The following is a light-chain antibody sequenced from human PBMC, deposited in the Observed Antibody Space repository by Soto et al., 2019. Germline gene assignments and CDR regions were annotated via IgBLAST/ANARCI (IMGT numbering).Light chain of an antibody. CDR1: QSVSSSY. J-gene: IGKJ1*01. CDR3: QQYASAPLK. CDR2: GAS. Sequence: EIVLTQSPGTLSLSPGERATLSCRASQSVSSSYLAWYQQKPGQAPRLLIYGASSRATGIPDRFSASGSGTDFTLTISRLEPEDFAVYYCQQYASAPLKFGQGTK. V-gene: IGKV3-20*01.